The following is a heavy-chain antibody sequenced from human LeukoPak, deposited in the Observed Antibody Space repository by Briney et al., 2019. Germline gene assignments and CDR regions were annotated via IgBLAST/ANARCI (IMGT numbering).Heavy chain of an antibody. V-gene: IGHV4-4*07. CDR2: IFTSGIT. CDR1: GDSLNGYY. CDR3: ARVDGDYGKGFDP. D-gene: IGHD4-17*01. Sequence: SETLSLTCTVAGDSLNGYYWGWIRQPAGKGLEWIGRIFTSGITKYSPSLRSRVTMSIDTSKNQFSLKLSSVTAADTAVYYCARVDGDYGKGFDPWGQGTLVTVSS. J-gene: IGHJ5*02.